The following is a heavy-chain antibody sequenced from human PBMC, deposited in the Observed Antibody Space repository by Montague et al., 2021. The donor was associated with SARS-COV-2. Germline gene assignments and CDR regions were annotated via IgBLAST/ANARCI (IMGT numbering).Heavy chain of an antibody. CDR2: IYYTGNT. Sequence: SETLSLTCTVSGGSITNNIDYWAWIRQPPGKGLEWIGSIYYTGNTYYXPSLKSRVTISVVTSKNHFTLKLSSVTAAETAVYYCARLKRYFDSSGSPSAFDFWGQGTKVTASS. D-gene: IGHD3-22*01. J-gene: IGHJ3*01. V-gene: IGHV4-39*02. CDR1: GGSITNNIDY. CDR3: ARLKRYFDSSGSPSAFDF.